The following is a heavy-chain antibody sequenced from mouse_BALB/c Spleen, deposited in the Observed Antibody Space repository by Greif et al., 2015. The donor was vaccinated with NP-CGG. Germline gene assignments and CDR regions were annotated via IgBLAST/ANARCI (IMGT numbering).Heavy chain of an antibody. CDR3: ASGDYDGVGAMDY. D-gene: IGHD2-4*01. Sequence: VQLQQSGAGLVKPGASVKLSCTASGFNIEDTYMHWVKQRPEQGLEWIGRIDPANGNTKYDPKFQGKATITADTSSNTAYLQLSSLTSEDTAVYHCASGDYDGVGAMDYWGQGTSVTVSS. CDR1: GFNIEDTY. J-gene: IGHJ4*01. V-gene: IGHV14-3*02. CDR2: IDPANGNT.